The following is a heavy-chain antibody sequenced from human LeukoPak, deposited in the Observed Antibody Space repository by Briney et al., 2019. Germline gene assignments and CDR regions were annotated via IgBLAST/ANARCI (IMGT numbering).Heavy chain of an antibody. D-gene: IGHD4-23*01. CDR3: ARVNYDYYYYMDV. V-gene: IGHV4-30-4*08. J-gene: IGHJ6*03. CDR2: IYYSGST. Sequence: SETLSLTCTVSGGSISSGDYYWSWIRQPPGKGLEWIGYIYYSGSTYYNPSLKSRFTISVDTSKNQFSLKLSSVTAADTAAYYCARVNYDYYYYMDVWGKGTTVTVSS. CDR1: GGSISSGDYY.